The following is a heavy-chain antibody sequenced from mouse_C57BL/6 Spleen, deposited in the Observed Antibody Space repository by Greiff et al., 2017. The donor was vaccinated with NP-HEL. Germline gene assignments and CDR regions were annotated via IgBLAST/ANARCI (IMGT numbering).Heavy chain of an antibody. J-gene: IGHJ4*01. CDR1: GFSLTSYG. V-gene: IGHV2-5*01. CDR2: IWRGGST. D-gene: IGHD2-4*01. Sequence: VKLQESGPGLVRPSQSLSITCTVSGFSLTSYGVHWVRQSPGKDLEWLGVIWRGGSTDYNAAFMSRLSITKDNSKSQVFFKMNSLQADDTAIYYCAKNPSDYNYAMDYWGQGTSVTVSS. CDR3: AKNPSDYNYAMDY.